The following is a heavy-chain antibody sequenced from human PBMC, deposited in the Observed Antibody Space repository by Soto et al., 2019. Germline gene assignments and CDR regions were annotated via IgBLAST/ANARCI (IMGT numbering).Heavy chain of an antibody. Sequence: QMQLQESGPRLVKPSETLSLTCDVSGGSIRSSYFSWIRQPPGKGLEWIGYISGSGSTNQNPSLNSRVTMSVDTSKNQFSLKLSSVTAADTAVYYCARRSGEDWYFDLWGRGTLVTVSS. CDR3: ARRSGEDWYFDL. J-gene: IGHJ2*01. CDR2: ISGSGST. V-gene: IGHV4-59*01. D-gene: IGHD1-26*01. CDR1: GGSIRSSY.